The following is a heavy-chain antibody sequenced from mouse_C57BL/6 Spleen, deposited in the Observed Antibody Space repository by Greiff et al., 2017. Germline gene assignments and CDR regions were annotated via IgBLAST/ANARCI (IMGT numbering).Heavy chain of an antibody. J-gene: IGHJ4*01. V-gene: IGHV1-19*01. D-gene: IGHD2-5*01. CDR1: GYTFTDYY. CDR2: INPYNGGT. CDR3: ATYSNYEEYYAMDY. Sequence: EVQLQQSGPVLVKPGASVKMSCKASGYTFTDYYMNWVKQSHGKSLEWIGVINPYNGGTSYNQKFKGKATLTVDKSSSTAYMELNSLTSEDSAVYYCATYSNYEEYYAMDYWGQGTSVTVSS.